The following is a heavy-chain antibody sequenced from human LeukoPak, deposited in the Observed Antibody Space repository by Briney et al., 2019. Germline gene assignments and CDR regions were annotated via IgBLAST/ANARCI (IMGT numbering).Heavy chain of an antibody. CDR1: GGSISTYY. J-gene: IGHJ4*02. CDR3: ARGGQRVATISDY. Sequence: SENLSLTCTVSGGSISTYYWNWIRQPPGKGLEWIGYIYYSGSTNYNPSLKSRVTISLDTSKNQFSLKLSSVTAADTAVYYCARGGQRVATISDYWGQGTLVTVSS. V-gene: IGHV4-59*01. CDR2: IYYSGST. D-gene: IGHD5-12*01.